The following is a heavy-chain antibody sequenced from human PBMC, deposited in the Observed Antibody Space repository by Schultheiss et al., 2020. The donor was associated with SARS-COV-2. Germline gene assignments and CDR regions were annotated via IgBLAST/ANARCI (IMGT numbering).Heavy chain of an antibody. D-gene: IGHD6-13*01. Sequence: ASVKVSCKASGYTFTSYYIHWVRQAPGQGLEWMGIINPSGGSTSYAQKFQGRVTMTRDTSTSTVYMELSSLRSEDTAVYYCARDLSAAGTESSSPLYYFDYWGQGTLVTVSS. CDR3: ARDLSAAGTESSSPLYYFDY. J-gene: IGHJ4*02. CDR2: INPSGGST. V-gene: IGHV1-46*01. CDR1: GYTFTSYY.